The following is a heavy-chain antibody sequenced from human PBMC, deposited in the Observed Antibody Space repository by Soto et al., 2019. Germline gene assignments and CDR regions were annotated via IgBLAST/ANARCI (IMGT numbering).Heavy chain of an antibody. D-gene: IGHD3-10*01. CDR2: ISGTGSDT. Sequence: EVQLLESGGGLVQPGGSLRLSCAASGFIFSSFSMGWVRQAPGKGLEWVAGISGTGSDTDYADSVKGRFTISRDNSKSTLYLQMNSLRPEDTALYYGAKVPRRFASWGQGTLVTVSS. CDR1: GFIFSSFS. J-gene: IGHJ4*02. V-gene: IGHV3-23*01. CDR3: AKVPRRFAS.